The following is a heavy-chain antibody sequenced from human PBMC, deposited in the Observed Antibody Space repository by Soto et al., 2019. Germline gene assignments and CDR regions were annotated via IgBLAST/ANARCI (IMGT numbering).Heavy chain of an antibody. V-gene: IGHV3-30*18. Sequence: QVQLVESGGGVVQPGRSLRLSCAASGFTISSYGMHWVRQAPGKGLEWVAVISDDGSNKYYAYSVKGRFTISRDNSRNTLYLQMNSRKDEDTAVYYRAKVRTGRCCSRASCYDDWGQGTLVTVSS. CDR3: AKVRTGRCCSRASCYDD. CDR1: GFTISSYG. J-gene: IGHJ4*02. D-gene: IGHD2-2*01. CDR2: ISDDGSNK.